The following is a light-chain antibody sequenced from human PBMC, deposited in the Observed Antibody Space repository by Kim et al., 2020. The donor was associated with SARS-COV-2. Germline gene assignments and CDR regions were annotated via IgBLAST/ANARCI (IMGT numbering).Light chain of an antibody. CDR3: QHYAGSSWT. Sequence: PGERATLSCWASHTITNNYLAWYQQKPGQAPRLLILGASSRASGIPDRFTGSGSGSGFTLTISRLEPDDSAVYFCQHYAGSSWTVGQGTKVDIK. CDR1: HTITNNY. CDR2: GAS. V-gene: IGKV3-20*01. J-gene: IGKJ1*01.